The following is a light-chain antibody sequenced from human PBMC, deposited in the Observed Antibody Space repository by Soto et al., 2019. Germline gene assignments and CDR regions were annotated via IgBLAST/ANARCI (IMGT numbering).Light chain of an antibody. J-gene: IGLJ1*01. CDR2: DVS. CDR1: SSDIGAYNY. V-gene: IGLV2-14*01. Sequence: QSVLTQPTSVSGSPGQSIAISCTGTSSDIGAYNYVSWYQQHPGKAPKLMIYDVSSRPSGVSNRFSGSKSGNTASLTISGLQAEDEADYYSSSYTTSSTRVFGTGTKLTVL. CDR3: SSYTTSSTRV.